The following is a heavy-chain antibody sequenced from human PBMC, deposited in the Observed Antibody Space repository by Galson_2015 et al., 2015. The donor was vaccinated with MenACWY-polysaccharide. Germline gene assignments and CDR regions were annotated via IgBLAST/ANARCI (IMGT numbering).Heavy chain of an antibody. J-gene: IGHJ6*02. CDR1: GFTFSSYS. Sequence: SLRLSCAASGFTFSSYSMNWVRQAPGKGLEWVSPISSSSSYIYYADSVKGRFTISRDNAKNSLYLQMNSLRAEDTAVYYCAREDSSGWYPDYYYYGMDVWGQGTTVTVSS. CDR2: ISSSSSYI. V-gene: IGHV3-21*01. CDR3: AREDSSGWYPDYYYYGMDV. D-gene: IGHD6-19*01.